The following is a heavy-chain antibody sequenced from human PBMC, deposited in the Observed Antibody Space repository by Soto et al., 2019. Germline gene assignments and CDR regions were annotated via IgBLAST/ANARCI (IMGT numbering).Heavy chain of an antibody. CDR1: GFTFSSYS. Sequence: GGSLRLSCAASGFTFSSYSMNWVRQAPGKGLEWVSSISSSSSYIYYADSVKGRFTISRDNAKNSLYLQMNSLRAEDTAVYYCARETYCSSTSCHESFYGMDVWGQGTTVTVSS. J-gene: IGHJ6*02. V-gene: IGHV3-21*01. CDR3: ARETYCSSTSCHESFYGMDV. D-gene: IGHD2-2*01. CDR2: ISSSSSYI.